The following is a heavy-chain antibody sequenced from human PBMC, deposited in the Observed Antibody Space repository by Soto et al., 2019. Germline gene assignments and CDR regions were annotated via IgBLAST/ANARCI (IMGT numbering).Heavy chain of an antibody. CDR2: IDNSGST. Sequence: QVQLDESGPGLVQPSQTLSLSYTVSGASVSTGVYYWTWIRQHPGKGLEWIGYIDNSGSTYYNPSLTGRVDISVDTSKNEFSLNLQSLTAADTAFYYCAGAVSDFDVRRYRTSYFDQWGQGILVTVSS. CDR1: GASVSTGVYY. V-gene: IGHV4-31*03. CDR3: AGAVSDFDVRRYRTSYFDQ. D-gene: IGHD3-10*02. J-gene: IGHJ4*02.